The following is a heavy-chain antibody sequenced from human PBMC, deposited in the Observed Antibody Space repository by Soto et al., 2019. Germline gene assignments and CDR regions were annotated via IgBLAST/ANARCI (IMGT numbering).Heavy chain of an antibody. V-gene: IGHV3-21*05. CDR1: GFTFSSYG. J-gene: IGHJ6*02. CDR2: ISSSSSYT. CDR3: ARGGKYYDFWSGFREFPYYYYGMDV. Sequence: VQLVESGGGVVQPGRSLRLSCAASGFTFSSYGMHWVRQAPGKGLEWVSYISSSSSYTNYADSVKGRFTISRDNAKNSLYLQMNSLRAEDTAVYYCARGGKYYDFWSGFREFPYYYYGMDVWGQGTTVTVSS. D-gene: IGHD3-3*01.